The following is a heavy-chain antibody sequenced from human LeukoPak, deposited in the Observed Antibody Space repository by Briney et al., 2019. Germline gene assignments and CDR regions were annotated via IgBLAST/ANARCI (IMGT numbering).Heavy chain of an antibody. Sequence: ASVKVSCKASGYTFTSYGISWVRQAPGQGLEWMGWISADNGNTNYAQKLQGRVTMTTDTSTSTAYMELRSLRSEDTAVYYCARDSLGYCSGGSCYPLLLGMDVWGQGTTVTVSS. CDR1: GYTFTSYG. CDR3: ARDSLGYCSGGSCYPLLLGMDV. J-gene: IGHJ6*02. V-gene: IGHV1-18*01. CDR2: ISADNGNT. D-gene: IGHD2-15*01.